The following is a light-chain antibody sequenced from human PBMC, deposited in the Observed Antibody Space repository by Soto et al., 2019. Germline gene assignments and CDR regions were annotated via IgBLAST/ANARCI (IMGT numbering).Light chain of an antibody. CDR2: DDS. CDR1: NIGSES. CDR3: QVWDRSSDHYV. J-gene: IGLJ1*01. V-gene: IGLV3-21*02. Sequence: SYELAQPPSVSVAPGQTARITCGGNNIGSESVHWYQQKPGQAPVLVVYDDSDRPSGIPERFSGSNSGNTATLTISRVEAGDEADYYCQVWDRSSDHYVFGTGTKVTVL.